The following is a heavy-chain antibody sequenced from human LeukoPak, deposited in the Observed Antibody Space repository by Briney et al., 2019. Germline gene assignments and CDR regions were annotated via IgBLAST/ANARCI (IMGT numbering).Heavy chain of an antibody. D-gene: IGHD3-16*01. CDR2: ITSSSSYT. Sequence: GGSLRLSCAASGLTFSDYYMSWIRQAPGKGLEWVSYITSSSSYTNYADSVKGRFTISRDNAKNSLHLQMNRLRAEDTAVYYCARNLGSDYYYGMDVWGQGTTVTVSS. CDR1: GLTFSDYY. J-gene: IGHJ6*02. CDR3: ARNLGSDYYYGMDV. V-gene: IGHV3-11*03.